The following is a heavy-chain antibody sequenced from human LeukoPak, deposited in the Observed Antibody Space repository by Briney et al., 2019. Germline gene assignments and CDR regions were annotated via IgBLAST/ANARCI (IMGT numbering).Heavy chain of an antibody. Sequence: SETLSLTCSVSGDFISGYYWSWIRQSPGKGLDYIGYVYYSGKTNYNPSLKSRVTLSVDTSKNQFSLRLSSVTAVDTAVYYCARDRSLGELTTESPSFDSWGQGTLVTVSS. D-gene: IGHD3-16*01. CDR3: ARDRSLGELTTESPSFDS. J-gene: IGHJ4*02. CDR2: VYYSGKT. V-gene: IGHV4-59*12. CDR1: GDFISGYY.